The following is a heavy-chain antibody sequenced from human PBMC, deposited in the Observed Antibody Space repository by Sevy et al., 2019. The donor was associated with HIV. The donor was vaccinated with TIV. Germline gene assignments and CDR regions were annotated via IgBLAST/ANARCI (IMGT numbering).Heavy chain of an antibody. V-gene: IGHV3-33*08. CDR2: IWYDGRNS. D-gene: IGHD1-26*01. J-gene: IGHJ4*02. CDR1: GFTFSSYG. CDR3: ARDESSGSYYGHQFPDQ. Sequence: GGSLRLSCAASGFTFSSYGLHWVRQAPGKGLEWVAVIWYDGRNSYLADSVRGRFTISRDNSKKMVYLQMNNLRVEDTAVYYCARDESSGSYYGHQFPDQWGQGTLVTVSS.